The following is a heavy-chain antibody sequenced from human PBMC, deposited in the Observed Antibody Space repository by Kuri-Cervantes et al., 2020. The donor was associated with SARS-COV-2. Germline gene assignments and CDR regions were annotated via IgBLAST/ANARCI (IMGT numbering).Heavy chain of an antibody. D-gene: IGHD1-26*01. Sequence: GESLKISCAASGFTFSSYAMHWVRQAPGKGLEWVAVISYDGSNKYYADSVKGRFTISRDNSKNTLYLQMNSLRAEDTAVYYCAREAVGATNDYWGQGTLVTVSS. CDR1: GFTFSSYA. V-gene: IGHV3-30-3*01. J-gene: IGHJ4*02. CDR3: AREAVGATNDY. CDR2: ISYDGSNK.